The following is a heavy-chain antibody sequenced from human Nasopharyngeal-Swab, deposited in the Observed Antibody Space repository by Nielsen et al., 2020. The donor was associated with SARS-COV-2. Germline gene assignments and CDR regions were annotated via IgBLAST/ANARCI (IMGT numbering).Heavy chain of an antibody. CDR2: IWFDGSNK. CDR3: ARGAAAGMNY. J-gene: IGHJ4*02. Sequence: GESLKISCAASGFTFSSYGMHWVRQAPGKGLEWVAVIWFDGSNKFYADSVKGRFTISRDNSKNTLYLQMNSLRAEDTAVCYCARGAAAGMNYWGQGTLVTVSS. V-gene: IGHV3-33*01. CDR1: GFTFSSYG. D-gene: IGHD6-13*01.